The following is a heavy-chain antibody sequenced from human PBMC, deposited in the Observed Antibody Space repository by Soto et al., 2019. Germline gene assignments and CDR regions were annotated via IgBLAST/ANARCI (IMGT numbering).Heavy chain of an antibody. CDR3: VYRRPATATWFDP. J-gene: IGHJ5*02. CDR2: TFWDDDQ. D-gene: IGHD5-18*01. Sequence: QITLKDSGPTLVKPTQPLTLTCTFSGFSLNTSGVGVGWIRQPPGKALEWLALTFWDDDQRYSPSLKSRLSITKDTSKNQVFLTMTNMDPVDTGTYYCVYRRPATATWFDPWGQGILVTVSS. V-gene: IGHV2-5*02. CDR1: GFSLNTSGVG.